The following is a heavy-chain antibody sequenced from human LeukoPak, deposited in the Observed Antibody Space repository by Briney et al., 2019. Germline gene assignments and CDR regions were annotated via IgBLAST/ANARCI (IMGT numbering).Heavy chain of an antibody. Sequence: ASVKVSCKASGGTFSSYAISWVRQAPGQGLEWMGGIIPIFGTANYAQKFQGRVTITADESTSTAYMELSSLRSEDTAVYYCAREPLAARPGTYNWFDPWGQGTLVTVSS. J-gene: IGHJ5*02. CDR1: GGTFSSYA. CDR2: IIPIFGTA. CDR3: AREPLAARPGTYNWFDP. D-gene: IGHD6-6*01. V-gene: IGHV1-69*13.